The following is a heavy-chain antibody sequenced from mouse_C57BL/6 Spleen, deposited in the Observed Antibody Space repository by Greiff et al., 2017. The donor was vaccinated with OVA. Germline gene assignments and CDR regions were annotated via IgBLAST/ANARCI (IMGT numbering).Heavy chain of an antibody. V-gene: IGHV1-9*01. Sequence: QVQLKQSGAELMKPGASVKLSCKATGYTFTGYWIEWVKQRPGHGLEWIGEILPGSGSTNYTEKFKGKATFPADTSSNTAYMQLSSLPTEDSAIIYCARHSLELAWFAYWGQGTLVTVSA. CDR2: ILPGSGST. CDR3: ARHSLELAWFAY. D-gene: IGHD4-1*01. J-gene: IGHJ3*01. CDR1: GYTFTGYW.